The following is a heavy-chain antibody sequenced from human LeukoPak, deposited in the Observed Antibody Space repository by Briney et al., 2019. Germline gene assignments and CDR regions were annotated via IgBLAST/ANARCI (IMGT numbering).Heavy chain of an antibody. Sequence: GGSLRLSCAASGFTVSSNYMSWVRQAPGKGLEWVSVIYSGGSTYYADSVKGRFTISRDNSKNTLYLQMNSLRAEDTAVYYCARETYGSGSYYPLKYFQHWGQGTLVTVSS. J-gene: IGHJ1*01. CDR3: ARETYGSGSYYPLKYFQH. V-gene: IGHV3-66*01. D-gene: IGHD3-10*01. CDR2: IYSGGST. CDR1: GFTVSSNY.